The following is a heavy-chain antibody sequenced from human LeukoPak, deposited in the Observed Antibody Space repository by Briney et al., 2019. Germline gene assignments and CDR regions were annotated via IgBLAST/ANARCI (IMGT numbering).Heavy chain of an antibody. CDR2: INHSGST. V-gene: IGHV4-34*01. CDR1: GGSFSGYY. CDR3: ASYAKDIVVLPAASIYWHFDL. D-gene: IGHD2-2*01. J-gene: IGHJ2*01. Sequence: SETLSLTCAVYGGSFSGYYWSWIRQPPGKGLEWIGEINHSGSTNYNPSLKSRVTISVDTSKDQFSLKLSSVTAADTAVYYCASYAKDIVVLPAASIYWHFDLWGRGTLVTVSS.